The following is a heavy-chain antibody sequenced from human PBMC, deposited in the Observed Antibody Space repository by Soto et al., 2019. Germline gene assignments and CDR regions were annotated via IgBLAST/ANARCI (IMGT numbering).Heavy chain of an antibody. CDR1: GGSISSGGYY. CDR2: IYYSGST. J-gene: IGHJ6*02. Sequence: PSETLSLTCTVSGGSISSGGYYWSWIRQHPGKGLEWIGYIYYSGSTYYNPSLKSRATISVDTSKNQFSLKLSSVTAADTAVYYCARIYYGGNSHYYYGMDVWGQGTTVTVSS. V-gene: IGHV4-31*03. CDR3: ARIYYGGNSHYYYGMDV. D-gene: IGHD4-17*01.